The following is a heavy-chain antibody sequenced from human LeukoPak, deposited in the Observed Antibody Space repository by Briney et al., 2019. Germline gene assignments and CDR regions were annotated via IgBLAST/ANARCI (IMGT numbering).Heavy chain of an antibody. V-gene: IGHV3-23*01. Sequence: PGGSLRLSCAASGFTFSSYAMSWVRQAPGEGLVWVSAISGGFTTIFYADSVKGRFTISRDNSKDTLFLQMSSLRVEDTAVYYCAKRGSAWSFDYWGQGTLVTVSS. CDR1: GFTFSSYA. CDR2: ISGGFTTI. D-gene: IGHD6-19*01. J-gene: IGHJ4*02. CDR3: AKRGSAWSFDY.